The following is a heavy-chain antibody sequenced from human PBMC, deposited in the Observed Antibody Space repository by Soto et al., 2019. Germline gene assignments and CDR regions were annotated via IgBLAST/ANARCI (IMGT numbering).Heavy chain of an antibody. CDR2: IIPIFGTA. CDR3: ASEGYYYDSSGNPRGFDP. CDR1: GGTFSSYA. Sequence: GASVKVSCKASGGTFSSYAISWVRQAPGQGLEWMGGIIPIFGTANYAQKFQGRVTITADESTSTAYMELSSLRSEDTAVYYCASEGYYYDSSGNPRGFDPWGQGTLVTVSS. J-gene: IGHJ5*02. V-gene: IGHV1-69*13. D-gene: IGHD3-22*01.